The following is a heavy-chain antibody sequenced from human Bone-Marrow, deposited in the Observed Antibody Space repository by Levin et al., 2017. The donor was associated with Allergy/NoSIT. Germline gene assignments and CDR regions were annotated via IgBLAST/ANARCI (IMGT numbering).Heavy chain of an antibody. J-gene: IGHJ6*03. Sequence: KISCKVSGGTFDSYAIIWVRQGPGQGLEWMGHIIPFLATTNYAQEFQGRVTITADESAATAYMELSSLKSEDTAVYFCARGRYSYGQTYTDFYFYYMDVWGKGTTVTVSS. V-gene: IGHV1-69*11. CDR2: IIPFLATT. CDR3: ARGRYSYGQTYTDFYFYYMDV. D-gene: IGHD5-18*01. CDR1: GGTFDSYA.